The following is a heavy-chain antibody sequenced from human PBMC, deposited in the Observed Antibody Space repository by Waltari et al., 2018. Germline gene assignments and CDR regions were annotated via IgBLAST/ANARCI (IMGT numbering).Heavy chain of an antibody. Sequence: QVQLVQSGAEVKKPGASVKVSCKASGYTFTSYAMHWVRQAPGQRLEWMGWINAGNVNTKYSQKFQGRVTITRDTSASTAYMELSSLRSEDTAVYYCARGYSSTPTPGSWGQGTLVTVSS. D-gene: IGHD6-13*01. CDR3: ARGYSSTPTPGS. J-gene: IGHJ4*02. CDR2: INAGNVNT. V-gene: IGHV1-3*01. CDR1: GYTFTSYA.